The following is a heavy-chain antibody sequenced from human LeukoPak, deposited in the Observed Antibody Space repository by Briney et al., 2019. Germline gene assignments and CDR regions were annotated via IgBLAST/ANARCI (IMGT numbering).Heavy chain of an antibody. J-gene: IGHJ4*02. Sequence: PSETLSLTCTVSGGSISSYCWSWIRQPAGKGLEWIGRIYTSGSTNYNPSLKSRVTMSVDTSKNQFSLKLSSVTAADTAVYYCARSPSSSWYWEPRYYFDYWGQGTLVTVSS. CDR3: ARSPSSSWYWEPRYYFDY. V-gene: IGHV4-4*07. CDR2: IYTSGST. CDR1: GGSISSYC. D-gene: IGHD6-13*01.